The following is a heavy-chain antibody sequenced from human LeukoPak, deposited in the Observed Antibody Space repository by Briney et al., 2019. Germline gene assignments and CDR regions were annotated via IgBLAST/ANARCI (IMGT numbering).Heavy chain of an antibody. D-gene: IGHD3-22*01. CDR2: IYLSGST. J-gene: IGHJ4*02. Sequence: SETLSLTCTVSGGSISSYYWSWIRQPAGKGLEWIGRIYLSGSTYYNPSLKSRVTISVDTSKNQFSLKLSSMTAADTAMYYCARRGYYSDSSGYYYYFDYWGQGTLVTVTS. CDR3: ARRGYYSDSSGYYYYFDY. CDR1: GGSISSYY. V-gene: IGHV4-4*07.